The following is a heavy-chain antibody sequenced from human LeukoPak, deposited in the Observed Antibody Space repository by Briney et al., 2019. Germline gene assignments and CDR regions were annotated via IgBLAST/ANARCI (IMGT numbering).Heavy chain of an antibody. Sequence: PGGSLRLSCAASGFTFRSYGMPWVPQAPGKGLEWGAVISYDGSNKYYADSVKGRFTISRDNSKNTLYLQMNSLRAEDTAVYYCAKLTVTAVYYYGMDVWGQGTTVTVSS. CDR1: GFTFRSYG. V-gene: IGHV3-30*18. J-gene: IGHJ6*02. CDR2: ISYDGSNK. CDR3: AKLTVTAVYYYGMDV. D-gene: IGHD4-17*01.